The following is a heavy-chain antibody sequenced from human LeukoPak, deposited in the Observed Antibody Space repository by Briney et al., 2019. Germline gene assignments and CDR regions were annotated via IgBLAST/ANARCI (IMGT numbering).Heavy chain of an antibody. Sequence: PGGSLRLSCAASGFTFSSYGMHWVRQAPGKGLEWVAVISYDGSNKYYADSVKGRFTISRDNSKNTLYLQMNSLRAEDTAVYYCARDYYDSSGYYYDRNFDYWGQGTLATVSS. CDR2: ISYDGSNK. CDR1: GFTFSSYG. D-gene: IGHD3-22*01. J-gene: IGHJ4*02. CDR3: ARDYYDSSGYYYDRNFDY. V-gene: IGHV3-30*03.